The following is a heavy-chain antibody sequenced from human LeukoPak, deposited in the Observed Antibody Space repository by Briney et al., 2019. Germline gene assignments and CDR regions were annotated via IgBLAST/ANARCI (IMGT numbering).Heavy chain of an antibody. Sequence: SETLSLTCTVSGGSVSSGSYYWSWIRQPPGKGLEWIGYIYYSGSTNYNPSLKSRVTISVDTSKNQFSLKLSSVTAADAAVYYCARASTRYYAFDIWGQGTMVTVSS. CDR3: ARASTRYYAFDI. J-gene: IGHJ3*02. V-gene: IGHV4-61*01. CDR1: GGSVSSGSYY. CDR2: IYYSGST. D-gene: IGHD1-1*01.